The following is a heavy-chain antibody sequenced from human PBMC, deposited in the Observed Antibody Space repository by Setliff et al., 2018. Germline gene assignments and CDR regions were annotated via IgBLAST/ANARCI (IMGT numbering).Heavy chain of an antibody. CDR1: GASVSGNSYY. V-gene: IGHV4-39*07. J-gene: IGHJ4*02. CDR2: TYYSGNS. D-gene: IGHD1-1*01. CDR3: AKGGGRYHSDS. Sequence: SETLSLTCTVSGASVSGNSYYWGWIRQPPGKGLEWIASTYYSGNSNFNPSVHYSPSLKSRVTMSIDKSNNQFSLKLTSVTAADTAVYYCAKGGGRYHSDSWGQGILVTVSS.